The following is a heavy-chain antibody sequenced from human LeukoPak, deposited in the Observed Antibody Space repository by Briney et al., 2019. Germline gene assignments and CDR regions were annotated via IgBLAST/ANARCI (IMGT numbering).Heavy chain of an antibody. CDR3: ARGETAPYRACSSGSCPIDY. V-gene: IGHV1-46*01. D-gene: IGHD2-15*01. Sequence: ASVKVSCKASGYTFTSYYMHWVRQAPGQGLEWMGIINPSGGSTSYAQKFQGRVTMTRDTSTSTVYMELSSLRSEDTAVYYCARGETAPYRACSSGSCPIDYWGQGTLVTVSS. CDR2: INPSGGST. J-gene: IGHJ4*02. CDR1: GYTFTSYY.